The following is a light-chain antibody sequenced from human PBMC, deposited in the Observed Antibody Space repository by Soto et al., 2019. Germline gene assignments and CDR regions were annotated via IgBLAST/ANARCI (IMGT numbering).Light chain of an antibody. V-gene: IGKV1-5*01. CDR2: DAS. J-gene: IGKJ2*01. CDR3: QQYNSYPYT. CDR1: QSISSW. Sequence: DIQMTQSPSTLSASVGDRVTITCRASQSISSWLAWYQQKPGKAPKLLIYDASSLESGVPSRFSGSGSGTEFTLAIGSLQPDDFATYYSQQYNSYPYTFGQGTKLEIK.